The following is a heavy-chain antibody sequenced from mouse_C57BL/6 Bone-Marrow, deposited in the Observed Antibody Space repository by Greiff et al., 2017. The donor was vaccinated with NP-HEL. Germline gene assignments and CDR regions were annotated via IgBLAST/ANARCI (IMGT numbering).Heavy chain of an antibody. V-gene: IGHV5-6*01. J-gene: IGHJ2*01. CDR2: ISSGGSYT. D-gene: IGHD1-1*01. CDR3: ARRIYYYGSTYYFDY. CDR1: GFTFSSYG. Sequence: VQLKESGGDLVKPGGSLKLSCAASGFTFSSYGMSWVRQTPDKRLEWVATISSGGSYTYYPDSVKGRFTISRDNAKNTLYLQMSSLKSEDTAMYYCARRIYYYGSTYYFDYWGQGTTLTVSS.